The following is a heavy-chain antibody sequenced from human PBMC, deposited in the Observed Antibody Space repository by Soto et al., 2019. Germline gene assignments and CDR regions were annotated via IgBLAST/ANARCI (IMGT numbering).Heavy chain of an antibody. CDR2: IYYSGST. CDR1: GGSISSSSYY. D-gene: IGHD3-9*01. V-gene: IGHV4-39*01. J-gene: IGHJ4*02. CDR3: ARHRGYYDILTGYYTELNFDY. Sequence: SETLSLTCTVSGGSISSSSYYWGWIRQPPGKGLEWIGSIYYSGSTYYNPSLKSRVTISVDTSKNQFSLKLSSVTAADTAVYYCARHRGYYDILTGYYTELNFDYWGQGTLVTVSS.